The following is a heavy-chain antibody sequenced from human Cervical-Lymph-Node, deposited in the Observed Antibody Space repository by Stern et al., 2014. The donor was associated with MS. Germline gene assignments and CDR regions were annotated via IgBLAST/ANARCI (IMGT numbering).Heavy chain of an antibody. V-gene: IGHV5-51*03. Sequence: VQLVQSGAEVKKPGESLKISCKASGNIFTNYWIGWVRQMPGKGLEWMGIIYPGDSDTKDSPSFQGQVTISADKSISTAYLQWSSLKASDTAMYYCARGGQLLNYYFDYWGQGTLVTVSS. D-gene: IGHD2-2*01. CDR2: IYPGDSDT. CDR1: GNIFTNYW. CDR3: ARGGQLLNYYFDY. J-gene: IGHJ4*02.